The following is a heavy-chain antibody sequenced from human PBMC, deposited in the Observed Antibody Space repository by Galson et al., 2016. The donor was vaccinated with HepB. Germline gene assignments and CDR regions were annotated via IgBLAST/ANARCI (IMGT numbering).Heavy chain of an antibody. CDR3: ATIAVAGPRGSDY. CDR1: AFSVSNYY. CDR2: IYSGGSS. D-gene: IGHD6-19*01. V-gene: IGHV3-66*01. J-gene: IGHJ4*02. Sequence: SLRLSCAASAFSVSNYYMSWIRQAPGKGLEWVSTIYSGGSSFYADSVKGRFTISRDNSKNTLYLQMNSLRAEDTAVYYCATIAVAGPRGSDYWGQGTLVTVSS.